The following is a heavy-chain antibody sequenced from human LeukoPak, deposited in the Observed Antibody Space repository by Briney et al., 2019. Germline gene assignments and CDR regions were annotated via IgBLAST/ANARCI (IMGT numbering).Heavy chain of an antibody. CDR2: IKSDGSST. J-gene: IGHJ4*02. CDR1: GFTFSNYC. CDR3: ARGDYFDY. Sequence: GGSLRLSCAASGFTFSNYCMHWVRQAPGKGLVLVSRIKSDGSSTSYADSVKGRFTISRDNAKNTLYLQMNSLRAEDTAVYYCARGDYFDYWGQGTLVTVSS. V-gene: IGHV3-74*01.